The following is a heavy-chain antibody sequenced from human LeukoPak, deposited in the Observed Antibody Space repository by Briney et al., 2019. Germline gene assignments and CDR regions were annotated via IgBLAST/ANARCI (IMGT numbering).Heavy chain of an antibody. V-gene: IGHV3-30*18. J-gene: IGHJ4*02. CDR1: GFTFSSYG. CDR3: AKDPFSWRHYDSSGYVDY. Sequence: GGSLRLSCAASGFTFSSYGMHWVRQAPGKGLEWVAVISYDGSNKYYADSVKGRFTISRDNSKNTLYLQMNSLRAEDTAVYYCAKDPFSWRHYDSSGYVDYWGQGTLVTVSS. CDR2: ISYDGSNK. D-gene: IGHD3-22*01.